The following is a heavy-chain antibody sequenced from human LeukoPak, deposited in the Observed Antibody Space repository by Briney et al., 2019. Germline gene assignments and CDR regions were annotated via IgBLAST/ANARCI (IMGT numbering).Heavy chain of an antibody. CDR3: AREEYSSSYTDYYYYMDV. Sequence: GGSLRLSCAASGFTFSSYSMNWVRQAPGKGLEWVSSISSSSSYIYYADSVKGRFTISRDNAKDSLYLQMNSLRAEDTAVYYCAREEYSSSYTDYYYYMDVWGKGTTVTVSS. CDR2: ISSSSSYI. V-gene: IGHV3-21*01. CDR1: GFTFSSYS. D-gene: IGHD6-6*01. J-gene: IGHJ6*03.